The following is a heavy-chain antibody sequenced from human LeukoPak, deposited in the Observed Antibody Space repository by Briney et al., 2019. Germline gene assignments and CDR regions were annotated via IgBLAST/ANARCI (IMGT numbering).Heavy chain of an antibody. CDR3: ARGGYGGNSYAFDI. D-gene: IGHD4-23*01. J-gene: IGHJ3*02. Sequence: PSENLSLTCAVSGGSISSSNWWSWVRQPPGKGLEWIGEIYHSGSTYYNPSLKSRVTISIDRSKNQFSLKLSSMTAADTAVYYCARGGYGGNSYAFDIWGQGTMVTVSS. CDR2: IYHSGST. CDR1: GGSISSSNW. V-gene: IGHV4-4*02.